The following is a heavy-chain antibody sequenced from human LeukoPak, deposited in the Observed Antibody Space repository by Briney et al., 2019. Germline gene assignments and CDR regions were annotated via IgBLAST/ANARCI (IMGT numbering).Heavy chain of an antibody. CDR2: ISYIGST. D-gene: IGHD4-17*01. V-gene: IGHV4-59*11. J-gene: IGHJ3*02. CDR1: DDYFSSHY. Sequence: PSETLSLTCTVSDDYFSSHYWTWIRQPPGKGLEWIGYISYIGSTNYNPSLKSRVTISVDTSKNQFSLKVSSVTAADTAVYYCARDPTTVTKGFDIWGKGTLVTVSS. CDR3: ARDPTTVTKGFDI.